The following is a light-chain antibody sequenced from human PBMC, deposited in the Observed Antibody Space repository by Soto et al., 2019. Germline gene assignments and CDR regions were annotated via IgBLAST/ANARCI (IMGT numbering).Light chain of an antibody. J-gene: IGKJ1*01. V-gene: IGKV3-11*01. CDR1: QSVNRY. Sequence: EILFTQSPATLSLSPGGRATLSCWASQSVNRYLVWYQQKPGQAPRLLMYDASKRATGIPARFSGSGSGTDYTLTITNLESEDFAVYYCQQRSNWPWTFGQGTKVDIK. CDR2: DAS. CDR3: QQRSNWPWT.